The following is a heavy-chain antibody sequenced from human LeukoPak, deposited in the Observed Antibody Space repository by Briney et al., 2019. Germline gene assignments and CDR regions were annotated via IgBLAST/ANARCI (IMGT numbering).Heavy chain of an antibody. V-gene: IGHV4-31*03. Sequence: SETLSLTCTVSGGSISSGGYYWSWIRQHPGTGLEWIGFIYNSGSTYYNPPLKSRVTISVDTSKNQFSLKLSSVTAADTAVYYCAREIYVVREIVIPSYCDYWGQGTLVTVSS. D-gene: IGHD3-10*01. CDR1: GGSISSGGYY. CDR3: AREIYVVREIVIPSYCDY. CDR2: IYNSGST. J-gene: IGHJ4*02.